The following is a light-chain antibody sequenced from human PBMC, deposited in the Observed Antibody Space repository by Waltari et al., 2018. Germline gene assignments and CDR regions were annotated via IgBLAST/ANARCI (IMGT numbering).Light chain of an antibody. CDR2: DVR. J-gene: IGLJ2*01. V-gene: IGLV2-14*03. CDR1: SRDVGRYDY. CDR3: ASYTYSSNVV. Sequence: QSALTQPASVSGSSGQSITIPCTGSSRDVGRYDYVSWYQQLPGKAPKLIIFDVRVRPSGVSNRFSGSKSGNTASLTISGLQAEDEADYYCASYTYSSNVVFGGGTKVTV.